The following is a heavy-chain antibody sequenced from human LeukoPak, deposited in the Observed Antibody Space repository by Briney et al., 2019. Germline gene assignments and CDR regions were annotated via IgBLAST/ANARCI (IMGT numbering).Heavy chain of an antibody. D-gene: IGHD6-13*01. V-gene: IGHV4-61*01. J-gene: IGHJ4*02. CDR3: AREVSSTSTCIDY. CDR1: GASVSSGSYL. Sequence: PSETLSLTCTVSGASVSSGSYLWSWIRQPPGKGLEWIGYIYYTGSTNYNPSLKSRVTISVDTSKNQFSLKLSSVTAADTAVYYCAREVSSTSTCIDYWGQGTLVSVSS. CDR2: IYYTGST.